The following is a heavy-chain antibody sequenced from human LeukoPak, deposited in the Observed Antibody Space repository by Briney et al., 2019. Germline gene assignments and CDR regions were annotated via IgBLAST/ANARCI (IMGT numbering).Heavy chain of an antibody. V-gene: IGHV3-74*01. J-gene: IGHJ4*02. CDR2: INSDGSST. Sequence: GGSLRLSCAASGFTFSSYWMSWVRQAPGKGLVWVSRINSDGSSTSYADSVKGRFTISRDNAKNTLYLQMNSLRAEDTAVYYCARRAGAYSHPYDYWGQGTLVTVSS. CDR3: ARRAGAYSHPYDY. D-gene: IGHD4/OR15-4a*01. CDR1: GFTFSSYW.